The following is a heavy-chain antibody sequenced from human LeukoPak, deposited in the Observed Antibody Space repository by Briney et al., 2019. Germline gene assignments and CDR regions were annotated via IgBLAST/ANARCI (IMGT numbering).Heavy chain of an antibody. V-gene: IGHV3-15*01. Sequence: GSLRLSFAASGFTFNNARISWVPQAPGKGLGWGGRIKSKTDGGTTDYAAPVKGRFTISRDDSKNTLYLQMNSLKTEDTAVYYCITFSMIVVVISDWGQGTLVTVSS. CDR3: ITFSMIVVVISD. CDR2: IKSKTDGGTT. CDR1: GFTFNNAR. J-gene: IGHJ4*02. D-gene: IGHD3-22*01.